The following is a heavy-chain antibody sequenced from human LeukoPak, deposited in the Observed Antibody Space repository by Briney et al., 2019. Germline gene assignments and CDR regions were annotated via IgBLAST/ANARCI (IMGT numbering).Heavy chain of an antibody. Sequence: ASVKVSCKASGYTFTRYYMHWVRQAPGQELEWMGWINPNSGGTNYAQKFQGRVTMTRETSINTAYMELSRLRSDDTAVYYCARDQYCSGGSCYLFWGQGTPVTVSS. D-gene: IGHD2-15*01. CDR2: INPNSGGT. CDR1: GYTFTRYY. V-gene: IGHV1-2*02. CDR3: ARDQYCSGGSCYLF. J-gene: IGHJ4*02.